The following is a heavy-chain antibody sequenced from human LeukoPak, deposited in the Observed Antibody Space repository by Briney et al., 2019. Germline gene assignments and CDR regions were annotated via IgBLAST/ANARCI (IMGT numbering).Heavy chain of an antibody. Sequence: PGGSLRLSCAASGFTFSNYWMNWVRQAPGKGLEWVSSIFPSGGEIHYADSVGGRFTISRDNSKSTLSLQMNSLRAEDTAIYYCATYRQVLLPFESWGQGTLVTVSS. CDR1: GFTFSNYW. D-gene: IGHD2-8*02. J-gene: IGHJ4*02. CDR2: IFPSGGEI. V-gene: IGHV3-23*01. CDR3: ATYRQVLLPFES.